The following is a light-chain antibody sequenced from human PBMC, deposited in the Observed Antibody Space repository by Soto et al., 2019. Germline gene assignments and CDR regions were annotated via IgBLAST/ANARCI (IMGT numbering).Light chain of an antibody. J-gene: IGKJ4*01. CDR3: QQADNFPLT. Sequence: DLQMTQSPSSVSASVGDRVTITCRASQGITKWLAWYQQKPGKAPKLLIYAASTLQSGVPSRFSGSGSGTGFTLTHSSLQPEDFATYYCQQADNFPLTFGGGTVVEMK. V-gene: IGKV1-12*01. CDR1: QGITKW. CDR2: AAS.